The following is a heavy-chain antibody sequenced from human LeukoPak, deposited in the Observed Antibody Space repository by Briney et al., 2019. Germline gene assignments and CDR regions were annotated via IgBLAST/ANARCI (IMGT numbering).Heavy chain of an antibody. V-gene: IGHV4-61*02. CDR1: GGSISSGSYY. D-gene: IGHD2-15*01. CDR3: ARLTVVVVAATPGAFDI. Sequence: PSQTLYLTCTVSGGSISSGSYYWSWIRQPAGKGLEWIGRIYTSGSTNYNPSFKSRVTISVDTSKNQFSLKLSSVTAADTAVYYCARLTVVVVAATPGAFDIWGQGTMVTVSS. J-gene: IGHJ3*02. CDR2: IYTSGST.